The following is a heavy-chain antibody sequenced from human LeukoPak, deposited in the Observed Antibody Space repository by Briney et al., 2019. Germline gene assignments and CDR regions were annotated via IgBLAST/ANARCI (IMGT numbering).Heavy chain of an antibody. D-gene: IGHD5-24*01. CDR1: GGSISSGGYY. CDR3: ASSVEMATITLDY. V-gene: IGHV4-31*03. Sequence: PSETLSLTCTVSGGSISSGGYYWSWIRQHPGKGLEWIGYIYYSGSTYYNPFLKSRVTISVDTSKNQFSLKLSSVTAADTAVYYCASSVEMATITLDYWGQGTLVTVSS. J-gene: IGHJ4*02. CDR2: IYYSGST.